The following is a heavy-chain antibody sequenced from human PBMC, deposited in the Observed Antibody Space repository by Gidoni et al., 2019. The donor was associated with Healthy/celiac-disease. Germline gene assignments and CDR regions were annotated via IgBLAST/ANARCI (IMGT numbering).Heavy chain of an antibody. V-gene: IGHV4-4*02. D-gene: IGHD6-13*01. J-gene: IGHJ6*03. Sequence: QVQLQESGPGLVKPSGTLSLTCAVSGGSISSSNWWSWVRQPPGKGLEWIGEIYHSGSTNYNPSLKSRVTISVDKSKNQFSLKLSSVTAADTAVYYCARGRIAAAGIVDYYYYMDVWGKGTTVTVSS. CDR2: IYHSGST. CDR3: ARGRIAAAGIVDYYYYMDV. CDR1: GGSISSSNW.